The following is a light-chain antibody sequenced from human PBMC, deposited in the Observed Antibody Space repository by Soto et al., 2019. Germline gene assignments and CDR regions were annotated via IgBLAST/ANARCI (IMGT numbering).Light chain of an antibody. CDR2: AAS. CDR1: QHISAW. V-gene: IGKV1-12*01. Sequence: DIEMTQFPSSVSASVGGRVTITCRASQHISAWLAWYQQKPGKAPKLLIYAASSLQSGVPSRFSGSGSGTDFTLTISSLQPEDFATYYRQHVNSFPPTFGQGTKVEIK. J-gene: IGKJ1*01. CDR3: QHVNSFPPT.